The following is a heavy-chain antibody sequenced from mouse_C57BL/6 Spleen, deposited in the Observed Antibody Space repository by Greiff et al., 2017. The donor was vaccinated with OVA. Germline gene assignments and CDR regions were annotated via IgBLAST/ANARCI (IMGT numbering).Heavy chain of an antibody. D-gene: IGHD1-1*01. CDR3: TSYDYGSSEYFDY. Sequence: EVQLQESGAELVRPGASVKLSCTASGFNIKDDYMHWVKQRPEQGLEWIGWIDPENGDTEYASKFQGKATITADTSSNTAYLQLSSLTSEDTAVYYCTSYDYGSSEYFDYWGQGTTLTVSS. CDR1: GFNIKDDY. CDR2: IDPENGDT. J-gene: IGHJ2*01. V-gene: IGHV14-4*01.